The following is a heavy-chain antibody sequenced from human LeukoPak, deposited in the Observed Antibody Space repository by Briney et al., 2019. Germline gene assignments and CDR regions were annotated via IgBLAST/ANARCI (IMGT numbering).Heavy chain of an antibody. CDR2: ISYDGSNK. V-gene: IGHV3-30*03. Sequence: PGRSLRLSCAASGFTFSSYGMHWVRQAPGKGLEWVAVISYDGSNKYYADSVKGRFTISRDNSKNTLYLQMNSLRAEDTAVYYCARDQNYYDSSGSLDYWGQGTLVTVSS. D-gene: IGHD3-22*01. CDR1: GFTFSSYG. CDR3: ARDQNYYDSSGSLDY. J-gene: IGHJ4*02.